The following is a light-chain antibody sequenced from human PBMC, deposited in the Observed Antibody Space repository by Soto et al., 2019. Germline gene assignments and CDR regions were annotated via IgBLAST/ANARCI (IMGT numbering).Light chain of an antibody. V-gene: IGKV3-15*01. J-gene: IGKJ1*01. CDR2: GAS. CDR3: QQYNNWPRT. Sequence: EIVMTQSPATLSVSPGERATLSCRASQSVSSNLAWYQQKPGKAPSLLIYGASTRATGIPARFSGSGSGTNFTLTFSSLQSEDFAVYYCQQYNNWPRTFGQGTKV. CDR1: QSVSSN.